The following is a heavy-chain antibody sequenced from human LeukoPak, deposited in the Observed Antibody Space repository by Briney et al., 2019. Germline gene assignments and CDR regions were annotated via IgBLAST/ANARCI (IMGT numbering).Heavy chain of an antibody. D-gene: IGHD6-19*01. CDR3: VRRDNTGWNYFDY. Sequence: PSETLSLTCTVSGGSINSHHWSWIRQPPGKGLEWIGDIYYKGSTNHNPSLKSRVTISVDTSKKHLSLKLTSVLAADTAIYYCVRRDNTGWNYFDYWGQGILVTVSS. V-gene: IGHV4-59*08. CDR1: GGSINSHH. CDR2: IYYKGST. J-gene: IGHJ4*02.